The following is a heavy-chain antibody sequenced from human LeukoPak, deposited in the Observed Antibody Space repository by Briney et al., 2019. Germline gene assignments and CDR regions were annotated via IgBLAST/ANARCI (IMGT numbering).Heavy chain of an antibody. V-gene: IGHV5-51*01. CDR2: IFPSDSDT. J-gene: IGHJ3*02. Sequence: GESLQISCKGSGYNFPTYWIVWVRQMPGKGLEWMGIIFPSDSDTRYSPSFQGQVTISADKSISTAYLQWSSLKASDTAMYYCARRYYFDSSGYTRALDIWGQGTMATVSS. CDR3: ARRYYFDSSGYTRALDI. D-gene: IGHD3-22*01. CDR1: GYNFPTYW.